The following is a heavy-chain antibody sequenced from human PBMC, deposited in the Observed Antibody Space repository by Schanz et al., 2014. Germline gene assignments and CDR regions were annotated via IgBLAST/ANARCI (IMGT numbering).Heavy chain of an antibody. Sequence: EVQLVESGGGLVQPGGSLRLSCAASGFVFGDYYMTWIRQAPGMGLEWVSAISGSGGSTYYADSVKGRFTISRDNSKNTLYLQMNSLRAEDTAVYYCARPPHDSSGYYPFDYWGQGTLVTVSS. CDR1: GFVFGDYY. CDR2: ISGSGGST. V-gene: IGHV3-23*04. J-gene: IGHJ4*02. D-gene: IGHD3-22*01. CDR3: ARPPHDSSGYYPFDY.